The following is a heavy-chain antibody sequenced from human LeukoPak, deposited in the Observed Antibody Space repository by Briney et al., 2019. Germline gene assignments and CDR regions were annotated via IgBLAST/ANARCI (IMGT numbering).Heavy chain of an antibody. CDR3: ARHPFPMVRGVPSWFDP. CDR1: GFTFSSYW. J-gene: IGHJ5*02. Sequence: PGGSLRLSCAASGFTFSSYWMSWVRQAPGKGLEWVANIKQDGSEKYYVDSVKGRFTISRDNSKNTLYLQMNSLRAEDTAVYYCARHPFPMVRGVPSWFDPWGQGTLVTVSS. CDR2: IKQDGSEK. D-gene: IGHD3-10*01. V-gene: IGHV3-7*01.